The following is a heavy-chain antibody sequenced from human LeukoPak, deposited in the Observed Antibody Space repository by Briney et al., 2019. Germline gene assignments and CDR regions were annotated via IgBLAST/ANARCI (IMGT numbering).Heavy chain of an antibody. CDR3: ARVAAAGNYYFDY. D-gene: IGHD6-13*01. J-gene: IGHJ4*02. Sequence: PSETLSLTCTVSGYSISSGYYWGWIRQPPGKGLEWIGGIYYSGSTYYNPSLKSRVTISIDTSKNQFSLKLSSVTAADTAVYLCARVAAAGNYYFDYWGQGTLVTVSS. CDR2: IYYSGST. V-gene: IGHV4-38-2*02. CDR1: GYSISSGYY.